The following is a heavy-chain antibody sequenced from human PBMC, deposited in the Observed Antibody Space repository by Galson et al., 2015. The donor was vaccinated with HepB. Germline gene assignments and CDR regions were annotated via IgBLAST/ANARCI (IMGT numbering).Heavy chain of an antibody. J-gene: IGHJ5*02. CDR3: ARVVVLSGTHLGEEDLDA. V-gene: IGHV3-30*03. CDR1: GFGFDSYA. CDR2: ISYDGRNI. D-gene: IGHD1-26*01. Sequence: SLRLSCAASGFGFDSYAMHWVRQSPGKGLEWLSLISYDGRNIYYSDSVRGRFTISRDDSKNMLYLQMNSLRPDDTAVYYCARVVVLSGTHLGEEDLDAWGQGVQVTVSS.